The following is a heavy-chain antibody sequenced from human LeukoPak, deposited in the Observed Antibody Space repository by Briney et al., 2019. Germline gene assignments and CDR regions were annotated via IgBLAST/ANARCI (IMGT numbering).Heavy chain of an antibody. V-gene: IGHV1-2*02. Sequence: ASVKVSCKASGYTFTGYYMHWVRQAPGQGLEWMGWINPNSGGTNYAQKFQGRVTMTRDTSISTAYMELSRLRSDDTAVYYCARNERGSGWYGVYYYMDVWGKGTTVTVSS. CDR3: ARNERGSGWYGVYYYMDV. J-gene: IGHJ6*03. D-gene: IGHD6-19*01. CDR2: INPNSGGT. CDR1: GYTFTGYY.